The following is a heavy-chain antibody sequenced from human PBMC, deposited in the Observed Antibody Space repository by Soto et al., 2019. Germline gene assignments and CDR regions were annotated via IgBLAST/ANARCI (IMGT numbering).Heavy chain of an antibody. CDR1: GGSISSYY. Sequence: SETLSLTCTVSGGSISSYYWSWIRQPPGKGLEWIGSIYYSGRTYNNPSLRSRVSMSIDTSKDQFSLKLKSVTAADTALYFCARQRTSVVTQAYFDVWGPGSMVTVSS. CDR2: IYYSGRT. D-gene: IGHD2-21*02. V-gene: IGHV4-59*04. J-gene: IGHJ4*02. CDR3: ARQRTSVVTQAYFDV.